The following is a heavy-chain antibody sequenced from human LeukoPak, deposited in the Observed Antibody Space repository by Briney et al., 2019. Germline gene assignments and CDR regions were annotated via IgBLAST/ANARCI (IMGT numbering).Heavy chain of an antibody. J-gene: IGHJ5*02. Sequence: GGSLRLSCAASGFTFSSYAMSWVRQAPGKGLEWVSAISGSGGSTYYADSVKGRFTISRDNSKNTLYLQMNSLRAEDMAVYYCAKGPYCSGGSCYPNWFDPWGQGTLVTVSS. CDR3: AKGPYCSGGSCYPNWFDP. CDR2: ISGSGGST. D-gene: IGHD2-15*01. V-gene: IGHV3-23*01. CDR1: GFTFSSYA.